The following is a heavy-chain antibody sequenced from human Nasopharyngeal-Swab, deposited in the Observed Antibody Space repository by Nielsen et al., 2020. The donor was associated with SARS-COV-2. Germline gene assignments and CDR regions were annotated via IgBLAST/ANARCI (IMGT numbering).Heavy chain of an antibody. V-gene: IGHV4-39*07. J-gene: IGHJ3*02. Sequence: RQAPGKGLEWIGSIYYSGSTYYNPSLKSRVTISVDTSKNQFSLKLSSVTAADTAVYYCASGLAYYDILTGYQYDAFDIWGQGTMVTVS. D-gene: IGHD3-9*01. CDR3: ASGLAYYDILTGYQYDAFDI. CDR2: IYYSGST.